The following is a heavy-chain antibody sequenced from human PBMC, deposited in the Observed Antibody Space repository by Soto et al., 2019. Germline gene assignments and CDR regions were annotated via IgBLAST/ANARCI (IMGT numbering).Heavy chain of an antibody. CDR3: ARDHCGGDCYFAPLGWLFDY. V-gene: IGHV6-1*01. D-gene: IGHD2-21*02. CDR2: TYYRSKWYN. Sequence: KQSQTLSLTCAISGDSVSSNSAAWNWIRQSPSRGLEWLGRTYYRSKWYNDYAVSVKSRITINPDTSKNQFSLQLNSVTPEDTAVYYCARDHCGGDCYFAPLGWLFDYWGQGTLVTVSS. CDR1: GDSVSSNSAA. J-gene: IGHJ4*02.